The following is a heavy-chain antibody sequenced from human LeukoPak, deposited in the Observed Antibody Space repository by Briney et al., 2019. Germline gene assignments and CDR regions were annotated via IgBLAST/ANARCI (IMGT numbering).Heavy chain of an antibody. CDR2: ISTDGSNT. CDR1: GFIFSSYW. CDR3: ARAFSSVNWHAFDY. D-gene: IGHD1-1*01. Sequence: GGSLRLSCAASGFIFSSYWMHWVRQAPGKGLVWVARISTDGSNTGHADSVKGRFTISRDNAKDTLYLQMNSLRAEDTAVYYCARAFSSVNWHAFDYWGQGTLVTVSS. J-gene: IGHJ4*02. V-gene: IGHV3-74*01.